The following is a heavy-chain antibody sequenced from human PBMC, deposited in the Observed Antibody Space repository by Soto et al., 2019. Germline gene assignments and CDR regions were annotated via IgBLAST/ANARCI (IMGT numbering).Heavy chain of an antibody. CDR2: IYYSGST. V-gene: IGHV4-39*01. CDR3: ARPPDYYGMDV. Sequence: SETLSLTCTVSGGSISSSSYYWGWIRQPPGKGLKWIGSIYYSGSTYYNPSLKSRVTISVDTSKNQFSLKLSSVTAADTAVYYCARPPDYYGMDVWGQGTTVTVSS. CDR1: GGSISSSSYY. J-gene: IGHJ6*02.